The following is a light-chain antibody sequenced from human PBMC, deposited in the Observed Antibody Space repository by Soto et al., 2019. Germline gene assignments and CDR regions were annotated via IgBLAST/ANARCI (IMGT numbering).Light chain of an antibody. CDR1: QGITTY. J-gene: IGKJ4*01. V-gene: IGKV1-27*01. CDR2: GAY. Sequence: DIQLTQSPSSLSASVGDRVTITCRASQGITTYLAWYQQKPGKVPNLLIYGAYKLHSGVPSRFSGSGSGTHLTLSISGLQPEDVATYYCQYSNRAPLTFGGGTKVEI. CDR3: QYSNRAPLT.